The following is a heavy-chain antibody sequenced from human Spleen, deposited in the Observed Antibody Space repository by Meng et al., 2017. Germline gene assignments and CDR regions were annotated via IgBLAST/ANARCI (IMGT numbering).Heavy chain of an antibody. CDR1: GFTFRSYA. CDR3: AKGRLKPTNYFDY. Sequence: EVQLLESGGGLVQPGGSLRLSCAASGFTFRSYAMSWVRQAPGKGVVWVSRINSDGTSTSFADSVKGRFTISRDNAKNTLYLQMNSLRAEDTAVYYCAKGRLKPTNYFDYWGQGTLVTVSS. CDR2: INSDGTST. V-gene: IGHV3-74*02. D-gene: IGHD5-12*01. J-gene: IGHJ4*02.